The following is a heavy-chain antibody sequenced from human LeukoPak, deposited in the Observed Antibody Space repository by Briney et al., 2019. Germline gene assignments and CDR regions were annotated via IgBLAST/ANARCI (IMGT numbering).Heavy chain of an antibody. Sequence: SETLSLTCTVSGGSISSYYWSWIRQPPGKGLEWIGYIYYSGSTNYNPSLKSRVTISVDTSKNQFSLKLSSVTAADTAVYYCAREYSSSWYGRYFDYWGQGTLVTVSS. CDR1: GGSISSYY. CDR2: IYYSGST. V-gene: IGHV4-59*01. J-gene: IGHJ4*02. D-gene: IGHD6-13*01. CDR3: AREYSSSWYGRYFDY.